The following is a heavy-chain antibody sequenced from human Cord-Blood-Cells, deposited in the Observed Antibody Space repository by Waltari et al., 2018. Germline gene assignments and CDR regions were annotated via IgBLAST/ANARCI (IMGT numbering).Heavy chain of an antibody. D-gene: IGHD6-13*01. CDR1: GGSFSGYY. CDR2: INHSGST. Sequence: QVQLQQWGAGLLKPSETLSLTCAVYGGSFSGYYWSWIRQPPGKGLEGIGEINHSGSTNSNPSLKSRVTISVDTSKNQFSLKLSSVTAADTAVYYCARGPRYSSSWYYWGQGTLVTVSS. V-gene: IGHV4-34*01. CDR3: ARGPRYSSSWYY. J-gene: IGHJ4*02.